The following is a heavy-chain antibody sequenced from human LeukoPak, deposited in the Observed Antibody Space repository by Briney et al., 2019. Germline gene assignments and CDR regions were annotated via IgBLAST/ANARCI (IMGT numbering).Heavy chain of an antibody. Sequence: GGSLRLSCAASGFTFSSSWMTWVRQAPGKGLEWVANINEDGSGKYYVDSVKGRFTISRDNTQNSLYLQKNSLRAEDTAVYYCARLRGGNYWGQGTLVTVSS. CDR1: GFTFSSSW. CDR2: INEDGSGK. D-gene: IGHD3-16*01. J-gene: IGHJ4*02. V-gene: IGHV3-7*01. CDR3: ARLRGGNY.